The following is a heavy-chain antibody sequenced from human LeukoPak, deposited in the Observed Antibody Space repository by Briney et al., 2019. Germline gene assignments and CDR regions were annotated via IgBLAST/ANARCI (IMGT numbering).Heavy chain of an antibody. Sequence: PGGSLRLSCAASGFTVSSNYMSWVRQAPGKGLEWVSVIYSGGSTYYADSVKGRFTISRDNSKNTLYLQMNSLRAEDTAVYYCAKDQYGEAFDIWGPGTMVTVSS. D-gene: IGHD4-17*01. CDR1: GFTVSSNY. CDR3: AKDQYGEAFDI. J-gene: IGHJ3*02. V-gene: IGHV3-53*01. CDR2: IYSGGST.